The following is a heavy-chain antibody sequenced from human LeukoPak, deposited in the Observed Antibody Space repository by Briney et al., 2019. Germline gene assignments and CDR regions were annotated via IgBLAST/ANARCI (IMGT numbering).Heavy chain of an antibody. J-gene: IGHJ3*02. CDR2: IYYSGST. CDR3: ARDRYYDSSDAFDI. V-gene: IGHV4-39*07. CDR1: GGSISSSGYY. D-gene: IGHD3-22*01. Sequence: PSETLSLTCTVSGGSISSSGYYWGWIRQPPGKGLEWIGSIYYSGSTYYNPSLKSRVTISVDTSKNQFSLKLSSVTAADTAVYYCARDRYYDSSDAFDIWGQGTMVTVSS.